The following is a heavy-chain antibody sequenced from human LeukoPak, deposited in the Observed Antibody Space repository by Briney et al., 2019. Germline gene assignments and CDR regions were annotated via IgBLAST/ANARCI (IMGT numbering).Heavy chain of an antibody. CDR3: VIDGASGVFWFDN. CDR2: ISAYNCNI. CDR1: GYTFTSYC. J-gene: IGHJ4*02. D-gene: IGHD1-26*01. V-gene: IGHV1-18*01. Sequence: ASVKVSCKTSGYTFTSYCITWVRQAPAQGLEGMGLISAYNCNIYYAQNFQGRLTMTTDTSTTTGHMELRNLTSDDPHPHYCVIDGASGVFWFDNWGQGTLVTVSS.